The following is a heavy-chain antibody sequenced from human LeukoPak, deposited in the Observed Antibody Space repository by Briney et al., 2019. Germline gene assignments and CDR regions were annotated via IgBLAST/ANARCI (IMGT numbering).Heavy chain of an antibody. Sequence: PSETLSLTCAVSGGSISSGGYSWSWIRQPPGKGLEWIGYIYHSGSTYYNPSLKSRVTISVNRSKNQFSLKLSSVTAADTAVYYCARSPITPPSFDQWGQGTLVTGSS. CDR1: GGSISSGGYS. CDR2: IYHSGST. J-gene: IGHJ4*02. V-gene: IGHV4-30-2*01. D-gene: IGHD5-24*01. CDR3: ARSPITPPSFDQ.